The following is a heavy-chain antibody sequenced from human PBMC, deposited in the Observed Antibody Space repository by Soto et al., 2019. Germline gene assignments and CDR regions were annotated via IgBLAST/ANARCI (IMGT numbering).Heavy chain of an antibody. Sequence: SETLSLTCTVSGGSISSSSYYWGWIRQPPGQGLEWIGSIYYSGSTYYNPSLKRRVTISVDTSKNQFSLKLSSVTAADTAVYYCARAIGDTAMVGVDWFDPWGQGTLVTVSS. V-gene: IGHV4-39*01. J-gene: IGHJ5*02. CDR2: IYYSGST. CDR3: ARAIGDTAMVGVDWFDP. D-gene: IGHD5-18*01. CDR1: GGSISSSSYY.